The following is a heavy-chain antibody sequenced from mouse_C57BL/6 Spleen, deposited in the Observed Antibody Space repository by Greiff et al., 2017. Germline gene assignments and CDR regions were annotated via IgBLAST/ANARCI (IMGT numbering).Heavy chain of an antibody. D-gene: IGHD1-1*01. J-gene: IGHJ2*01. CDR3: APYYYGSRGYFDY. V-gene: IGHV1-50*01. CDR1: GYTFTSYW. CDR2: IDPSDSYT. Sequence: QVQLPQPGAELVKPGASVKLSCKASGYTFTSYWMQWVKQRPGQGLEWIGEIDPSDSYTNYNQKFMGKATLTVDTSSSTAYMQLSSLTSEDSAVYYCAPYYYGSRGYFDYWGQGTTLTVSS.